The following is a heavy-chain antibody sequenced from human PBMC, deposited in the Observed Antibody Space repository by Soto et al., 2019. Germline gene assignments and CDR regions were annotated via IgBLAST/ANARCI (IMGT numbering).Heavy chain of an antibody. D-gene: IGHD2-2*01. Sequence: ASVKVSCKASGYTFTSYGISWVRQAPRQGVEGVGWISAYNGNTNYAQKLQGRVTMTTDTSMSTAYMELSSLRSDDTAVYYCARDVFRDIVVVPGQFDPWGQGTLVTVSS. V-gene: IGHV1-18*04. J-gene: IGHJ5*02. CDR3: ARDVFRDIVVVPGQFDP. CDR1: GYTFTSYG. CDR2: ISAYNGNT.